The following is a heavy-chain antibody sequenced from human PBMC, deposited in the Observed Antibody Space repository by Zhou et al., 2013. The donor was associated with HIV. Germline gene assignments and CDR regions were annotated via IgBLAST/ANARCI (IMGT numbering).Heavy chain of an antibody. V-gene: IGHV4-34*01. D-gene: IGHD3-10*01. CDR1: GGSFSGYY. CDR3: ARHPNVLLWFGDYIFDY. CDR2: INHSGNT. J-gene: IGHJ4*02. Sequence: QVQLQQWGAGLLKPSETLSLKCAVYGGSFSGYYWSWIRQSPGKGLEWIGEINHSGNTNYNPSHKSRVTISVDTSKNQFSLKVNSVTAADTAVYYCARHPNVLLWFGDYIFDYWGQGTLVTVSS.